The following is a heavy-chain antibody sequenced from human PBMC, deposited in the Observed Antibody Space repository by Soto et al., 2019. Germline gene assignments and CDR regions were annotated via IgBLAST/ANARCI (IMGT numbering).Heavy chain of an antibody. CDR1: GGSISSYY. CDR3: AATPRY. J-gene: IGHJ4*02. CDR2: IYSSGST. D-gene: IGHD1-26*01. Sequence: QVQLQESGPGLVKPSETLSLTCTVSGGSISSYYWSWIRQPPGKGLEWIGYIYSSGSTNYNPSLKGRVTMSLDTSKNQVSLNVTSVTAAVTAVYYCAATPRYWGQGRLVTVSS. V-gene: IGHV4-59*01.